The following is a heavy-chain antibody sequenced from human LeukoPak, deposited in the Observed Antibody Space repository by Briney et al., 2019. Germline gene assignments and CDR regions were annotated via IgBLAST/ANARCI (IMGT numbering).Heavy chain of an antibody. D-gene: IGHD6-19*01. CDR1: GFTFSDYY. CDR3: ARPAVAGNVADAFDI. Sequence: GGSLRLSCAASGFTFSDYYMSWIRQAPGKGLEWVSYISSSGSTIYYADSVKGRFTISRDNAKNSLYLQMNSLRAEDTAVYYCARPAVAGNVADAFDIWGQGTMVTVSS. V-gene: IGHV3-11*01. J-gene: IGHJ3*02. CDR2: ISSSGSTI.